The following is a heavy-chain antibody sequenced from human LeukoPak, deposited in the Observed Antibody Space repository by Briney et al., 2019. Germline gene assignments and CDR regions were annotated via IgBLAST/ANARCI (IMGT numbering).Heavy chain of an antibody. CDR1: GFTFGTYA. CDR3: AKEGPIVVVTAASDAFDI. D-gene: IGHD2-21*02. CDR2: ISGSGDGT. V-gene: IGHV3-23*01. Sequence: PGGSLRLSRAASGFTFGTYAMNWVRQAPGKGLEWVSLISGSGDGTYYADSVKGRFTISRDNSKNTLYLQMNSLRTEDTAVYYCAKEGPIVVVTAASDAFDIWGQGTMVTVSS. J-gene: IGHJ3*02.